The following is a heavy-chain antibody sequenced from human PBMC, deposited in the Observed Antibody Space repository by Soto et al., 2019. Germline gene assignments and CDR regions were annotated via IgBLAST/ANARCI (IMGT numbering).Heavy chain of an antibody. CDR3: ARGLRRDGYNLGAFDI. Sequence: LRLSCAASGFTFSSYSMNWVRQAPGKGLEWVSSISSSSSYIYYADSVKGRFTISRDNAKNSLYLQMNSLRAEDTAVYYCARGLRRDGYNLGAFDIWGQGTMVTVS. J-gene: IGHJ3*02. CDR1: GFTFSSYS. V-gene: IGHV3-21*01. CDR2: ISSSSSYI. D-gene: IGHD5-12*01.